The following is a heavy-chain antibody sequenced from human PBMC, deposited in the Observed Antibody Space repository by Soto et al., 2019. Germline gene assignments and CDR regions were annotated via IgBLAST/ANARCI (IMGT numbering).Heavy chain of an antibody. Sequence: GASVKVSCKASGFTFTSSPVQWVRQARGQRLEWIGWIVFGSGNTNYAGKFQERVTITRDMSTSTAYMELSSLRSEETSVYYCAAEYDFWSGYPDYYGMGVWGQGTTVTVSS. CDR2: IVFGSGNT. J-gene: IGHJ6*02. CDR1: GFTFTSSP. V-gene: IGHV1-58*01. CDR3: AAEYDFWSGYPDYYGMGV. D-gene: IGHD3-3*01.